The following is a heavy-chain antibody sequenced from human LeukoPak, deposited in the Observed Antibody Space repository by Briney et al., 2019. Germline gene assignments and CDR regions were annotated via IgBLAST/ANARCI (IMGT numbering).Heavy chain of an antibody. CDR3: ARSYSGSYFFDY. CDR1: GFTFSTYS. Sequence: GGSLRLSCAASGFTFSTYSMHWVRQAPGKGLEWVSSISSSRSIYYADSVEGRFTVSRDNGKNSLYLQMNSLRAEDTAVYYCARSYSGSYFFDYWGQGILVTVSS. J-gene: IGHJ4*02. V-gene: IGHV3-21*01. D-gene: IGHD1-26*01. CDR2: ISSSRSI.